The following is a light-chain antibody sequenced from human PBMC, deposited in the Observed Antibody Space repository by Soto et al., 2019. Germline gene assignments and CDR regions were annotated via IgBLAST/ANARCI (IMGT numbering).Light chain of an antibody. CDR1: TSDIGRNT. V-gene: IGLV1-44*01. Sequence: QSVLTQPPSASGTPGQRVTISCSGSTSDIGRNTVTWFQQLPRTAPKLLIYTNNQRPSGVPDRFSGSKSGTSASLAITGLQSEDEADYYCAAWDDSLNGWVFGGGTQLTVL. J-gene: IGLJ3*02. CDR2: TNN. CDR3: AAWDDSLNGWV.